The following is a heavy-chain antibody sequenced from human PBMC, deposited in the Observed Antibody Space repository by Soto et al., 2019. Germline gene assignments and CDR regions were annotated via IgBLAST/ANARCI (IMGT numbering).Heavy chain of an antibody. CDR3: ARLKLVLSFVKYYYYMDV. CDR1: GYTFTGYY. J-gene: IGHJ6*03. D-gene: IGHD1-7*01. Sequence: ASVKVSCKASGYTFTGYYMHWVRQAPGQGLEWMGWINPNSGGTNYAQKFQGWVTMTRDTSISTAYMELSRLRSDDTAVYYCARLKLVLSFVKYYYYMDVWGKGTTVTVSS. V-gene: IGHV1-2*04. CDR2: INPNSGGT.